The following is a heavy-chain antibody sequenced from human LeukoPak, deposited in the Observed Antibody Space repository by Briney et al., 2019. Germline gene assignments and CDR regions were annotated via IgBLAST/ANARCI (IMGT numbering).Heavy chain of an antibody. D-gene: IGHD5-12*01. CDR1: GGSFSSHY. CDR2: IYYSGST. V-gene: IGHV4-59*11. Sequence: SETLSLTCAVYGGSFSSHYWSWIRQPPGKGLEWIGYIYYSGSTNYNPSLKSRVTISVDTSKNQFSLKLSSVTAADTAVYYCARMMDIVATIGFDPWGQGTLVTVSS. J-gene: IGHJ5*02. CDR3: ARMMDIVATIGFDP.